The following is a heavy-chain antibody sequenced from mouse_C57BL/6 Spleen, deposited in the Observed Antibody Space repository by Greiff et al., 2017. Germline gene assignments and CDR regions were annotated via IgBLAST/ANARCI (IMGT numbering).Heavy chain of an antibody. J-gene: IGHJ2*01. V-gene: IGHV1-15*01. CDR1: GYTFTDYE. Sequence: VQLQQSGAELVRPGASVTLSCKASGYTFTDYEMHWVEQTPVHGLEWIGAIDPDTGGTAYNQKFKGKAILTADKSSSTAYMVLRCLTSEDSAVYYFTVLRPYFDYWGQGTTLTVSS. CDR3: TVLRPYFDY. CDR2: IDPDTGGT. D-gene: IGHD1-2*01.